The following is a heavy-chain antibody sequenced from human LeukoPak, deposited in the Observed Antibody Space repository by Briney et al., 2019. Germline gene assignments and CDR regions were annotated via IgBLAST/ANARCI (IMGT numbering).Heavy chain of an antibody. J-gene: IGHJ6*02. D-gene: IGHD6-13*01. CDR3: ARTSSSWVYYYGMDV. Sequence: GASVKVSCKASGYTFTSYGISWVPQAPGQGLEWMGWISAYNGNTNYAQKLQGRVTMTTDTSTSTAYMELRSLRSDDTAVYYCARTSSSWVYYYGMDVWGQGTTVTVSS. CDR2: ISAYNGNT. V-gene: IGHV1-18*01. CDR1: GYTFTSYG.